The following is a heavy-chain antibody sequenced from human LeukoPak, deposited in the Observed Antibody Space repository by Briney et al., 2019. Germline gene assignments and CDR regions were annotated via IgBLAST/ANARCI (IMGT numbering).Heavy chain of an antibody. CDR2: ISAYNGNT. D-gene: IGHD3-10*01. CDR1: GYTFTSYG. CDR3: ARTLYYYGSGSYEY. V-gene: IGHV1-18*01. J-gene: IGHJ4*02. Sequence: ASVKVSCKASGYTFTSYGISWVRQAPGQGLEWMGWISAYNGNTNYAQKLQGRVTMTTDTSTSTAYMELRSLRSDDTAVYYCARTLYYYGSGSYEYWGQGTLVTVSS.